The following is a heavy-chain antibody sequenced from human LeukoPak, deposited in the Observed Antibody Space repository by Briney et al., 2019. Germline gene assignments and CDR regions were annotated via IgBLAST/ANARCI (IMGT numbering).Heavy chain of an antibody. Sequence: PSETLSLTCTVSGGSISSSSYYWGWIRQPPGKGLEWIGSIYYSGSTYYNPSLKSRVTISVDTSKNQFSLKLSSVTAADTAVYYCARDPYDAGWFDPWGQATLVTV. CDR3: ARDPYDAGWFDP. V-gene: IGHV4-39*07. D-gene: IGHD2-8*01. J-gene: IGHJ5*01. CDR2: IYYSGST. CDR1: GGSISSSSYY.